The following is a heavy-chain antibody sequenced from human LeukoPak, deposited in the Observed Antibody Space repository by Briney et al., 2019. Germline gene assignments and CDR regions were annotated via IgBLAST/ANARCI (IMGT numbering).Heavy chain of an antibody. CDR1: GFTFSSYS. J-gene: IGHJ4*02. D-gene: IGHD1-26*01. Sequence: GGSLRLSCAASGFTFSSYSMNWVRQAPGKGLEWVSFISSSSSTIYYADSVKGRFTISRDNAKNSLYLQMNSLRAEDTAVYYCARDRGGSYSAIDYWGQGTLVNVSS. CDR2: ISSSSSTI. CDR3: ARDRGGSYSAIDY. V-gene: IGHV3-48*04.